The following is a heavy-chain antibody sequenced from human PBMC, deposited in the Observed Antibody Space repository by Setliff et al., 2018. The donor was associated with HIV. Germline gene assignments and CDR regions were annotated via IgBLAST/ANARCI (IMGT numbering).Heavy chain of an antibody. Sequence: PGGSLRLSCTASGFMFGDYLMSCVRQAPGKGLEWVSYISGSGGVMAYADSVKGRFTISRDNAKNSLYLQLNSLRPEDTAVYYCARDKDEDYGSTSFDYWGQGILVTVSS. V-gene: IGHV3-11*01. J-gene: IGHJ4*02. D-gene: IGHD4-17*01. CDR3: ARDKDEDYGSTSFDY. CDR2: ISGSGGVM. CDR1: GFMFGDYL.